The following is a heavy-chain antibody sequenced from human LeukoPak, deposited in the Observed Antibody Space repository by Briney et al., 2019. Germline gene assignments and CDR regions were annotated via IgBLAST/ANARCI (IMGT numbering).Heavy chain of an antibody. D-gene: IGHD2-2*01. J-gene: IGHJ6*03. V-gene: IGHV3-30*02. CDR1: GFTFSSYW. CDR2: IRYDGSNK. CDR3: AKAISSTSYYYYYMDV. Sequence: QPGGSMRLSCAASGFTFSSYWMSWVRQAPGKGLEWVAFIRYDGSNKYYADSVKGRFTISRDNSKNTLYLQMNSLRAEDTAVYYCAKAISSTSYYYYYMDVWGKGTTVTVSS.